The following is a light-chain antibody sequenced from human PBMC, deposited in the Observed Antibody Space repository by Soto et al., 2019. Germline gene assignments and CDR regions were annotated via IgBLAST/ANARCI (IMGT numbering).Light chain of an antibody. J-gene: IGKJ5*01. CDR2: LGS. Sequence: DIVMTQSPLSLPVTPGEPASISCTSSQSLHNNGDNYLDWYLQKPGQSPQLLIYLGSNRDSGVPDRFSGSGSGTAFTLKISSVEAEDVGVYYCMQGLQTPIMFGQGTRLEIK. CDR3: MQGLQTPIM. CDR1: QSLHNNGDNY. V-gene: IGKV2-28*01.